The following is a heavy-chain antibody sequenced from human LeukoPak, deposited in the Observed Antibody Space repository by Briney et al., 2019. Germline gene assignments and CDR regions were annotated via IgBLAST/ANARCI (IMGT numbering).Heavy chain of an antibody. CDR2: IYYSGST. D-gene: IGHD2-21*01. CDR1: GGSISSGGYY. J-gene: IGHJ5*02. Sequence: PSQTLSLTCTVSGGSISSGGYYWSWIRQHPGKGLEWIGYIYYSGSTYYNPPLKSRVTISVDTSKNQFSLKLSSVTAADTAVYYCTRHSPVTGFDPWSQGTLVTVSS. V-gene: IGHV4-31*03. CDR3: TRHSPVTGFDP.